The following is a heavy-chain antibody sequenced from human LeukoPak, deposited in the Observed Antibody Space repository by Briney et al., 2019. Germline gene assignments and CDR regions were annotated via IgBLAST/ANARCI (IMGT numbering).Heavy chain of an antibody. V-gene: IGHV3-21*01. Sequence: GGSLRLSCAGSGFTFSSYVMSWVRQAPGKGLEWVSSISSSSSYIYYADSVKGRFTISRDNAKNSLYLQMNSLRAEDTAVYYCAREGGSSWYEVGYWGQGTLVTVSS. CDR1: GFTFSSYV. J-gene: IGHJ4*02. D-gene: IGHD6-13*01. CDR2: ISSSSSYI. CDR3: AREGGSSWYEVGY.